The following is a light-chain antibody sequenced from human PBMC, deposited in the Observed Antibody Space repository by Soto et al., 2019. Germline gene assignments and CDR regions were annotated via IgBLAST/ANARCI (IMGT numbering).Light chain of an antibody. CDR2: GAS. CDR3: QQYVSSPWA. J-gene: IGKJ1*01. CDR1: QSVSSSF. V-gene: IGKV3-20*01. Sequence: EGVLTQSPGTMSLSPGESATLSCWASQSVSSSFLAWYQQTAGEAPRLLIYGASRRATGIPDRFSGSGSGTDFTLTISRLEPEDFAVYYCQQYVSSPWAFGQGTKVDIK.